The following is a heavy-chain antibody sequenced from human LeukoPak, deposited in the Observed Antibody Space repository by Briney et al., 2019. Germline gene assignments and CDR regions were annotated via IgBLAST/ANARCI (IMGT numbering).Heavy chain of an antibody. CDR2: ISAYNGNT. V-gene: IGHV1-18*01. J-gene: IGHJ4*02. CDR1: GYTFTSYG. Sequence: ASVKVSCKASGYTFTSYGISWVRQAPGQGLEWMGWISAYNGNTKYTQIFQGRVTMTTDASTSTAYMELRSLRSDDTAVYYCARGSSSSWYDRLIDYWGQGTLVTVSS. CDR3: ARGSSSSWYDRLIDY. D-gene: IGHD6-13*01.